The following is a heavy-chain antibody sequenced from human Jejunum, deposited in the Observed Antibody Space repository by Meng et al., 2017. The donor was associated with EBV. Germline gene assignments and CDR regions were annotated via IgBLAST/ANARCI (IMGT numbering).Heavy chain of an antibody. J-gene: IGHJ4*02. CDR2: LNPSTTYI. CDR3: AREQAGTYQFDY. D-gene: IGHD6-19*01. CDR1: EYIFTTYD. Sequence: QVQLVQSGAEVKNPGASVTVSCQASEYIFTTYDLHWVRQAPGQRLEWMGILNPSTTYIEYAQKFRGRVTMTKDTSTSTVYMELSSLKSEDTAVYYCAREQAGTYQFDYWGQGSLVTVSS. V-gene: IGHV1-3*01.